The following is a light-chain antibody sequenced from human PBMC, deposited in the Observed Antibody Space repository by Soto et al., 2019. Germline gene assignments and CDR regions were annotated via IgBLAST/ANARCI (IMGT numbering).Light chain of an antibody. CDR3: QQYGSSPRT. CDR2: GAS. CDR1: QSVSSSY. Sequence: EIVLTQSPGTLSLSPGERATLSCRASQSVSSSYLAWYQQKPGQAPRLLIYGASSRATGIPDRFSGSGSETDFTLTISRLEPEDLAVYYCQQYGSSPRTFGQGTKVEIK. V-gene: IGKV3-20*01. J-gene: IGKJ1*01.